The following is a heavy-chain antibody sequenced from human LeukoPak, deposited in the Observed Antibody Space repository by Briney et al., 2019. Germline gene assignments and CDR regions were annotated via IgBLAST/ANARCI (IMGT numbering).Heavy chain of an antibody. CDR1: GGSFSGYY. CDR2: INHSGST. Sequence: SETLSLTCAVYGGSFSGYYWSWIRQPPGKGLEWIGEINHSGSTNYNPSLKSRVTISVDTSKNQFSLKLSSVTAADTAVYYCARQTKSIAARRNWFDPWGQGTLVTVSS. V-gene: IGHV4-34*01. J-gene: IGHJ5*02. CDR3: ARQTKSIAARRNWFDP. D-gene: IGHD6-6*01.